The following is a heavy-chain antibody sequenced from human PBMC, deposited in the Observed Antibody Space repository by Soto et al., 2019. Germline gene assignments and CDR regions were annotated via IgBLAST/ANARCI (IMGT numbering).Heavy chain of an antibody. J-gene: IGHJ4*02. V-gene: IGHV4-59*02. D-gene: IGHD3-22*01. Sequence: PSETLSLTCTVSGGCVTTYYWSWIRQRPGKGLEWIGYISYSGSTNYNPSLKSRVTISVDTSRNKFSLKLSSVTAADTAMYYCAREKYDSSFDYWGQGTLVTVSS. CDR1: GGCVTTYY. CDR2: ISYSGST. CDR3: AREKYDSSFDY.